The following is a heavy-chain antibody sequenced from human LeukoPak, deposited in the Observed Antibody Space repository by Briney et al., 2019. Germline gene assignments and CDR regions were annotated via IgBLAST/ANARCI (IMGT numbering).Heavy chain of an antibody. CDR1: GFSFNGDW. V-gene: IGHV3-7*01. J-gene: IGHJ4*02. D-gene: IGHD2-2*01. CDR2: IKPDGRQK. Sequence: GGSLRLSCVAAGFSFNGDWMDWVRQAPGKGLEWVANIKPDGRQKYYVDSVKGRFTISRDNAEKSLFLQMNRLRAEDTAVYYCVRDGPAFLDFDYWGQGTLVTVSS. CDR3: VRDGPAFLDFDY.